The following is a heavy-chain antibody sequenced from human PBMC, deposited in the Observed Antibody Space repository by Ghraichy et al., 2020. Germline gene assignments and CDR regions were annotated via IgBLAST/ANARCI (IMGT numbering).Heavy chain of an antibody. CDR1: GYFISSGYY. V-gene: IGHV4-38-2*02. D-gene: IGHD3-22*01. Sequence: SETLSLTCTVSGYFISSGYYWGWIRQPPGKGLEWIGYIYHSGSTYYNPSLKSRVTMSVDTSKNHFSLRLSSVTAADTAVYYCAREDSGYPTLKWYFDLWGRGTLVTVSS. CDR2: IYHSGST. CDR3: AREDSGYPTLKWYFDL. J-gene: IGHJ2*01.